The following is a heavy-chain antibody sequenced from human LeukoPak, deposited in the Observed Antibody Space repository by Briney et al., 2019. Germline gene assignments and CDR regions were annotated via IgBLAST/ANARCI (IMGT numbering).Heavy chain of an antibody. D-gene: IGHD2-21*01. Sequence: SETLSLTCTVSGGSISSSSYYWGWIRQPPGKGLEWIGSIYYSGNTYYNPSLKSRVTISVDTSKNQFSLKLSSVTAADTAVYYCARRAGIAILYYFDYWGQGTLVTVSS. V-gene: IGHV4-39*01. J-gene: IGHJ4*02. CDR3: ARRAGIAILYYFDY. CDR2: IYYSGNT. CDR1: GGSISSSSYY.